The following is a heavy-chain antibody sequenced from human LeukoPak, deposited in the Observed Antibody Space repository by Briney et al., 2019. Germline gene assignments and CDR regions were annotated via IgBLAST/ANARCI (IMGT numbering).Heavy chain of an antibody. CDR2: IFYSGST. Sequence: PGGSLRLSCAASGFTFSNYWMSWVRQAPGKGLEWIGTIFYSGSTYYNPSLKSRVTISVDTSKNKFSLKVTSVTAADTAVYYCARVATVTHTTLFDYWGQGTLVTVSS. J-gene: IGHJ4*02. D-gene: IGHD4-17*01. CDR1: GFTFSNYW. CDR3: ARVATVTHTTLFDY. V-gene: IGHV4-39*01.